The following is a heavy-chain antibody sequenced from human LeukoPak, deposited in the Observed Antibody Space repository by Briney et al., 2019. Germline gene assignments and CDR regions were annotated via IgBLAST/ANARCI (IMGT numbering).Heavy chain of an antibody. V-gene: IGHV1-3*04. CDR3: ARHRGYSSSVIALDNWFDP. CDR1: GYTFTTYA. Sequence: ASVKVSCKASGYTFTTYAIHWVRQAPGQSLEWMGWINTGNGNTKYSQNFQGRVTITRDTSASTAYMDLTSLRSEDTAVYYCARHRGYSSSVIALDNWFDPWGQGTLVTVSS. CDR2: INTGNGNT. J-gene: IGHJ5*02. D-gene: IGHD6-13*01.